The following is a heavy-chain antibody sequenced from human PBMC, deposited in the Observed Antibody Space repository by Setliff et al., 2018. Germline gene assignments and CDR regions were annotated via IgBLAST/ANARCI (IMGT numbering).Heavy chain of an antibody. CDR2: IYIGGSA. Sequence: PTETLSLTCTVSGGSISSYYWSWIRQPAGKGLGWIGHIYIGGSASYNPSLKSRVTMSIDTSKNQFSLKLNSVTAADMAVYYCAREQWLDPPGYYYMDVWAKGTTVTVSS. V-gene: IGHV4-4*07. D-gene: IGHD6-19*01. CDR1: GGSISSYY. J-gene: IGHJ6*03. CDR3: AREQWLDPPGYYYMDV.